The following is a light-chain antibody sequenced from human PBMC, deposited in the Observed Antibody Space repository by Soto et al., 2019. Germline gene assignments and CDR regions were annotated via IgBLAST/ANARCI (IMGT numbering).Light chain of an antibody. Sequence: DIQMTQSPSTLSASVGDRVTITCRASQSISASLAWYQQKPGKAPKLLIYKASTLKSGVPSRFSGSGSGTEFTLTISSLQPDDFATYYCQQYNSYSEAFGQGTKVDIK. CDR2: KAS. J-gene: IGKJ1*01. V-gene: IGKV1-5*03. CDR1: QSISAS. CDR3: QQYNSYSEA.